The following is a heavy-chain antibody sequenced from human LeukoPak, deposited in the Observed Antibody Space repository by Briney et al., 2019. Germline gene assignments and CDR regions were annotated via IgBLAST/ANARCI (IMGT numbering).Heavy chain of an antibody. D-gene: IGHD6-19*01. J-gene: IGHJ1*01. Sequence: GGSLRLSCAASGFTFSSYAMSWVRQAPGKGLEWVSTISASAGTTYYADSVKGRSTISRDNSKNTLYLQMNSLRAEDTAVYYCAKDRSSGWQDKYFQHWGQGTLVTVSS. CDR3: AKDRSSGWQDKYFQH. CDR2: ISASAGTT. V-gene: IGHV3-23*01. CDR1: GFTFSSYA.